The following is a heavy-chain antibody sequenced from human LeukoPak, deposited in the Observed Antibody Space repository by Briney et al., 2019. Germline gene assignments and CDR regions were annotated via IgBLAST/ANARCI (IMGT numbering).Heavy chain of an antibody. Sequence: GGSLRLSCVASGFTFSSYWMHWVRQDPRKGLVWVSRINGDGRNINYADSVRGRFTISRDNAKNTLYLQMNSLRVEDTAVYYCARVLGSPYDLKYYFDYWGQGTLVTVSS. V-gene: IGHV3-74*01. J-gene: IGHJ4*02. CDR2: INGDGRNI. CDR1: GFTFSSYW. CDR3: ARVLGSPYDLKYYFDY. D-gene: IGHD5-12*01.